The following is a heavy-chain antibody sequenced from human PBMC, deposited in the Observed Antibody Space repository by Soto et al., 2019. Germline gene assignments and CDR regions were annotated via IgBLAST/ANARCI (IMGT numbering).Heavy chain of an antibody. V-gene: IGHV5-51*01. CDR3: ARKFAPEFYDS. Sequence: GESLKISCKGSGYTFSTYWIAWVRQMPGKGLEWMGIIYPGDSDTKYSPAFQGQVTISADKSINTAYLQWTSLEASDTAMYYCARKFAPEFYDSWGQGTLVTVSS. D-gene: IGHD3-10*01. J-gene: IGHJ4*02. CDR2: IYPGDSDT. CDR1: GYTFSTYW.